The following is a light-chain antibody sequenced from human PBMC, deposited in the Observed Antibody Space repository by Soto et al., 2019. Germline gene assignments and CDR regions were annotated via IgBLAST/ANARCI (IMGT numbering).Light chain of an antibody. CDR2: LEGSGSY. CDR3: DTCYSNTHV. V-gene: IGLV4-60*02. Sequence: QSVLTQSSSASASLGSSVKLTCTLSSGHSSYIIAWHQQQPGKAPRYLMKLEGSGSYNKGSGVPDRFSGSSSGADRYLTISNLQFEDEADYYCDTCYSNTHVFRGGTKLTVL. CDR1: SGHSSYI. J-gene: IGLJ3*02.